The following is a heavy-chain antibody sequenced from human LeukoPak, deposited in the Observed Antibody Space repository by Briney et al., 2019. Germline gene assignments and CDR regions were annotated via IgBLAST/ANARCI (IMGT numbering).Heavy chain of an antibody. D-gene: IGHD5-18*01. CDR2: IDPSDSET. CDR3: ARQTAMGRSGDY. V-gene: IGHV5-51*01. CDR1: GYSFTSYW. Sequence: GESLKISCKASGYSFTSYWIGWVRQMPGKGMEWMGIIDPSDSETRYTPSFQGQVTISVDKSLTTADLQWNSLKASDTAMYYCARQTAMGRSGDYWGQGTLVTVSS. J-gene: IGHJ4*02.